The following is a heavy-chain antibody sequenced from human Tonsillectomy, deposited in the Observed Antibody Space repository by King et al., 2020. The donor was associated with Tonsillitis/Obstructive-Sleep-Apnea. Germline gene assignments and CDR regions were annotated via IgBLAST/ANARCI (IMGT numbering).Heavy chain of an antibody. Sequence: VQLVESGGGLVQPGGSLRLSCAASGFTFSSYAMTWVRQAPGKGLEWISAISGSGGSTYYADSVKGRFTISRDNSKNTLYLQVNSLRAEDTAVYYCVKPTTVTTSGNWFDPWGQGTLVTVSS. D-gene: IGHD4-11*01. CDR1: GFTFSSYA. J-gene: IGHJ5*02. CDR3: VKPTTVTTSGNWFDP. CDR2: ISGSGGST. V-gene: IGHV3-23*04.